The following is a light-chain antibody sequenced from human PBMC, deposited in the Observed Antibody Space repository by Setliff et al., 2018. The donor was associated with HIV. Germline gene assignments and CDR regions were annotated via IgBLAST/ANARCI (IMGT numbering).Light chain of an antibody. CDR3: CSYAGSYSFV. CDR2: DVS. V-gene: IGLV2-11*01. J-gene: IGLJ1*01. CDR1: GGNVGAYNY. Sequence: QSALAQPPSVSGSLGQSVTISCTGTGGNVGAYNYVSWYQQHPGKAPKLLIYDVSKRPSGVPDRISGPKSGTTASLTISGLQGEDEADYHCCSYAGSYSFVFGTGTKVTVL.